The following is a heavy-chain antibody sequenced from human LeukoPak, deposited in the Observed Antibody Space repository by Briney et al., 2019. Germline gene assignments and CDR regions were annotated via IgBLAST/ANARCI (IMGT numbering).Heavy chain of an antibody. CDR1: GFTFSTYA. D-gene: IGHD2-2*01. V-gene: IGHV3-23*01. Sequence: GGSLRLSCAASGFTFSTYAMTWVRQAPGKGLEWVSLISGTGGSTYYADSVKGRFTISRDNSKNTLYLQMNSLRAEDTAVHYCASRGHTNYYYYYMDVWGKGTTVTVSS. CDR3: ASRGHTNYYYYYMDV. J-gene: IGHJ6*03. CDR2: ISGTGGST.